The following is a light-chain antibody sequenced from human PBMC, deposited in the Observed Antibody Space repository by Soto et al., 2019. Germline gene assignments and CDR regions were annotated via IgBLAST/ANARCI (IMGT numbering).Light chain of an antibody. CDR1: QSVVYSDGNAY. Sequence: DVVMTQSPPSLPVTLGQPASISCRSSQSVVYSDGNAYLNRYQQRPGQSPRRLIYTVSNRDSGVPARFSGGGSGTDFTLKISRLEAEDVAIYYCLQGTRLPPTFGRGTRVEI. CDR2: TVS. J-gene: IGKJ1*01. CDR3: LQGTRLPPT. V-gene: IGKV2-30*01.